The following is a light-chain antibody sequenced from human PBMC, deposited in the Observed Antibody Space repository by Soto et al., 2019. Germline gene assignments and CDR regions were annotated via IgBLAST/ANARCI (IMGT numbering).Light chain of an antibody. CDR2: GAS. J-gene: IGKJ1*01. CDR3: QQYGSSLWT. V-gene: IGKV3-20*01. Sequence: IVLTHSPGTLSLSPCERATLSCRASQRVSSFYLAWYQQKPGQAPRLLIYGASSRATGIPDRFSGSGSGTDFTLTISRLEPEDFAVYYCQQYGSSLWTFGQGTKVDIK. CDR1: QRVSSFY.